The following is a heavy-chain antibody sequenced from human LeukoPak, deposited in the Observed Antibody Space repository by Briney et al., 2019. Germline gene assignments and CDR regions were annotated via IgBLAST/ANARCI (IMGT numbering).Heavy chain of an antibody. V-gene: IGHV4-38-2*01. Sequence: PSETLSLTCAVSGYSISSGDYWGWIRQSPGKGLEWIGNIFHSGSTYHNPSLKSRVTISVDTSKNEFSRKLSSVTAADTAVYYCARGIYYLIEYWGQGTLVTVSS. CDR3: ARGIYYLIEY. CDR2: IFHSGST. J-gene: IGHJ4*02. CDR1: GYSISSGDY. D-gene: IGHD3-10*01.